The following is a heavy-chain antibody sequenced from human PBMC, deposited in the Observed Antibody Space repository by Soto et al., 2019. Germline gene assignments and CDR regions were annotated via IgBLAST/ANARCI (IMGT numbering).Heavy chain of an antibody. D-gene: IGHD5-18*01. J-gene: IGHJ4*02. CDR2: ISGSGGTT. CDR3: ANGLWRQFDF. V-gene: IGHV3-23*01. CDR1: GFTFSSYA. Sequence: GGSLRLSCAASGFTFSSYAMSWVRQAPGKGLEWVSAISGSGGTTYYADSVKGRFTISRDNSKNTLYLQMNSLRAEDTAVYHCANGLWRQFDFWGQGTLVTVSS.